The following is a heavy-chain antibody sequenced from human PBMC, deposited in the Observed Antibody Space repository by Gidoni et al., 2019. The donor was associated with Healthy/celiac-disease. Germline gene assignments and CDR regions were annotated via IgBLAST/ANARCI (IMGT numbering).Heavy chain of an antibody. J-gene: IGHJ4*02. CDR1: GFTFSSYA. V-gene: IGHV3-30-3*01. D-gene: IGHD3-3*01. CDR3: ARPYYDFWSGYD. Sequence: QVQLAASGGGVVQPVRSLRLSCAAPGFTFSSYAMHWVRQAPGKGLEWVAVISYDGSNKYYADSVKGRFTITRDNSKNTLYLQMNSLRAEDTAVYYCARPYYDFWSGYDWGQGTLVTVSS. CDR2: ISYDGSNK.